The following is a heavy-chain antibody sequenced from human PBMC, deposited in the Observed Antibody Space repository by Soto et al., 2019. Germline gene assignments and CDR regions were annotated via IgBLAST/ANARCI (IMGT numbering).Heavy chain of an antibody. Sequence: EVQLLESGGGLQQPGGSLRLSCAASGFIFNNFCMGWVRQAPGQGLEWVSAVTGYAHGTYYADSVKGRVTGSRDNSENTLHLEMNDLIVEATAVYYCARMTPYGGYYLEAFDIWGQGTMV. D-gene: IGHD3-10*01. V-gene: IGHV3-23*01. CDR1: GFIFNNFC. J-gene: IGHJ3*02. CDR2: VTGYAHGT. CDR3: ARMTPYGGYYLEAFDI.